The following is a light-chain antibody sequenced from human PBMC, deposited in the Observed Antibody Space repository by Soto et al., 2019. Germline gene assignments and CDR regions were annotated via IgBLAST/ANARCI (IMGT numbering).Light chain of an antibody. V-gene: IGKV3-15*01. CDR3: QQYNNWPLA. CDR2: GAS. CDR1: QSVSNN. Sequence: PGERAALSCRASQSVSNNVAWYQQKPGQAPRLLIYGASTRATGIPARFSGSGSGTEFTLTISSLQSEDFAVYSCQQYNNWPLAFGQGTKVDIK. J-gene: IGKJ1*01.